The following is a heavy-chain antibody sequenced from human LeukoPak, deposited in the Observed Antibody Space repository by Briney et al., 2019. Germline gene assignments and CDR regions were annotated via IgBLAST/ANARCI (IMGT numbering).Heavy chain of an antibody. V-gene: IGHV3-30-3*01. CDR3: ARDVGSVTETEPLDY. CDR1: GFTFSSYA. D-gene: IGHD1-14*01. Sequence: GRSLRLSCAASGFTFSSYAMHWVRQAPGKGLEWVAVISYDGSNKYYADSVKGRFTISRDNSKNTPYLQMNSLRAEDTAVYYCARDVGSVTETEPLDYWGQGTLITVSS. J-gene: IGHJ4*02. CDR2: ISYDGSNK.